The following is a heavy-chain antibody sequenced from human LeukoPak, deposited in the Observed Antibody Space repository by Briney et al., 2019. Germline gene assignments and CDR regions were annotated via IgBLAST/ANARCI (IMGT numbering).Heavy chain of an antibody. J-gene: IGHJ4*02. V-gene: IGHV3-23*01. CDR1: GLTFSSYG. Sequence: GRSLRLSCAASGLTFSSYGMSWVRQAPGKGLEWVSAISGSGGSTYYADSVKGRFTISRDNSKNTLYLQMNSLRAEDTAVYYCARDDTSGGYYEFGYWGQGTLVTVSS. CDR3: ARDDTSGGYYEFGY. D-gene: IGHD6-19*01. CDR2: ISGSGGST.